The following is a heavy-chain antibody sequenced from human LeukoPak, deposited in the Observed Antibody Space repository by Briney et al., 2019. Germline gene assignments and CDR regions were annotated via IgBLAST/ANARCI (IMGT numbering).Heavy chain of an antibody. J-gene: IGHJ4*02. CDR3: ATLDQSRTANY. Sequence: ASVKVSCKVSGYTFTDYYMHWVQQAPGKGLEWMGLVDPEDGETIYAEKFQGRVTITADTSTDTAYMELSSLRSEDTAVYYCATLDQSRTANYWGQGTLVTVPS. CDR1: GYTFTDYY. D-gene: IGHD1-14*01. CDR2: VDPEDGET. V-gene: IGHV1-69-2*01.